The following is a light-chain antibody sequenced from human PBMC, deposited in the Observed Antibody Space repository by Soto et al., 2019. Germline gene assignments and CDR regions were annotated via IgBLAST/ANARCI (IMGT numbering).Light chain of an antibody. Sequence: ETVMTQSPATLSVSPGGRATLSCRASQSVSNDLAWYQQKPGQAPRLLIYDASTRATVIPARFSGSGSGTEFTLAISSLQSEDFAVYYCHQYHNLSAWTFGQGNKLQIK. CDR2: DAS. CDR1: QSVSND. J-gene: IGKJ2*02. CDR3: HQYHNLSAWT. V-gene: IGKV3-15*01.